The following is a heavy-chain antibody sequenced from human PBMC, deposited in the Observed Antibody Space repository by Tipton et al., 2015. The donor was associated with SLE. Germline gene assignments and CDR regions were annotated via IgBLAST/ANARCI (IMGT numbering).Heavy chain of an antibody. D-gene: IGHD3-3*01. CDR1: GYSFTNYW. Sequence: QLVQSGPEVKKPGESLKISCKASGYSFTNYWIAWVRQMPGKGLEWMGVIYPGDSDTRYSPPLQGQVTISADRSISTACLQWSSLKASDTAMYYCARLGAGRSVTPDWFDPWGQGTLVTVSS. V-gene: IGHV5-51*03. CDR2: IYPGDSDT. J-gene: IGHJ5*02. CDR3: ARLGAGRSVTPDWFDP.